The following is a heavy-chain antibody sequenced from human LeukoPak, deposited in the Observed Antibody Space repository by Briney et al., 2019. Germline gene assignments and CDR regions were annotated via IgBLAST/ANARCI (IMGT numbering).Heavy chain of an antibody. CDR3: AKDKSGSYTAWFDP. J-gene: IGHJ5*02. Sequence: GGSLRLSCVGSGFNFSGSSMNWVRQAPGQGLEWVSSISSSGTYIYYADSLKGRFTISRDNSKNTLYLQMNSLRAEDTAVYYCAKDKSGSYTAWFDPWGQGTLVTVSS. CDR2: ISSSGTYI. D-gene: IGHD1-26*01. CDR1: GFNFSGSS. V-gene: IGHV3-21*04.